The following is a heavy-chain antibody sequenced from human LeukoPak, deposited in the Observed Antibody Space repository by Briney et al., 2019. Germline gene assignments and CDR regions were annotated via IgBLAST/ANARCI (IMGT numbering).Heavy chain of an antibody. Sequence: PSETLSLTCTVSGYSISSGYYWSWIRQPAGKGLEWIGRIYVSGPTNYNPSLKSRITMSVDTSKNHVSLKLTSVTAADTALYYCSGWSANLDYWGQGILVTVSS. D-gene: IGHD6-19*01. CDR2: IYVSGPT. CDR3: SGWSANLDY. J-gene: IGHJ4*02. CDR1: GYSISSGYY. V-gene: IGHV4-4*07.